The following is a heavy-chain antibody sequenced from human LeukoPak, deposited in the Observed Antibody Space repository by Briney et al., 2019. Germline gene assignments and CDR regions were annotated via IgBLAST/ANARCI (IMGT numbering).Heavy chain of an antibody. Sequence: PSETLSLTCGVYGGSFSGFYWSWIRQPPGKGLEWIGEISLGGGTIYNPSLESRVTISLDTSRNQFSLKVNSVTAADTAVYYCARHGSYDFAYWGQGTLVAVSS. CDR1: GGSFSGFY. CDR3: ARHGSYDFAY. J-gene: IGHJ4*02. D-gene: IGHD3-10*01. CDR2: ISLGGGT. V-gene: IGHV4-34*01.